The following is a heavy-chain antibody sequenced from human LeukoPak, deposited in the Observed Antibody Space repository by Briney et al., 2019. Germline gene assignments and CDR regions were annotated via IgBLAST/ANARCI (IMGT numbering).Heavy chain of an antibody. D-gene: IGHD3-22*01. CDR2: IIPIFGIA. J-gene: IGHJ4*02. V-gene: IGHV1-69*10. CDR1: GYTFTGHY. CDR3: AIKYYYDSSGYFDY. Sequence: AASVTVSFKASGYTFTGHYMNWVRQAPGQGLEWMGWIIPIFGIANYAQKFQGRVTITADKSTSTAYMELSSLRSEDTAVSYCAIKYYYDSSGYFDYWGQGTLVTVSS.